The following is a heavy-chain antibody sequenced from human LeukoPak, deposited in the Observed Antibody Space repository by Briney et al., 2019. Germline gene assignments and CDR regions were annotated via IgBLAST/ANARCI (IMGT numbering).Heavy chain of an antibody. CDR3: ARVVSLNYGFNGDDFDY. CDR2: ISYDESNK. D-gene: IGHD3-10*01. CDR1: GFTFSRSA. V-gene: IGHV3-30*04. J-gene: IGHJ4*02. Sequence: GGSLRLSCAASGFTFSRSAMHWVRQAPGKGLEWVAVISYDESNKYYADSVKGRFTISRDNSKNTLYLQMNSLRAEDTAVYYCARVVSLNYGFNGDDFDYWGQGTLVTVSS.